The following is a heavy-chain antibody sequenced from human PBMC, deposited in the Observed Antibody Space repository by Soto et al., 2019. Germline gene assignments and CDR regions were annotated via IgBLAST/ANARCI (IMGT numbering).Heavy chain of an antibody. V-gene: IGHV4-31*03. Sequence: SETLSLTCTVSGGSISSGGYYWSWICQHPGKGLEWIGYIYYSGSTYYNPSLKSRVTISVDTSKNQFSLKLSSVTAADTAVYYCARDSDTAMASWGQGTLVTVSS. CDR1: GGSISSGGYY. CDR2: IYYSGST. D-gene: IGHD5-18*01. J-gene: IGHJ5*02. CDR3: ARDSDTAMAS.